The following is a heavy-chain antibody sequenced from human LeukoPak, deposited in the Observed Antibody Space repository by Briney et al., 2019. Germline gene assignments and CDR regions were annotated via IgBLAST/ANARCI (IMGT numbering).Heavy chain of an antibody. CDR3: AREFRGGYPGYYGMDV. J-gene: IGHJ6*02. V-gene: IGHV1-18*01. CDR1: GYTFTSYG. CDR2: ISAYNGNT. D-gene: IGHD2-15*01. Sequence: ASVKVSCKASGYTFTSYGISWVRQAAGQGLEWMGWISAYNGNTNYAQKLQGRVTMTTDTSTSTAYMELRSLRSDDTAVYYCAREFRGGYPGYYGMDVWGQGTTVTVSS.